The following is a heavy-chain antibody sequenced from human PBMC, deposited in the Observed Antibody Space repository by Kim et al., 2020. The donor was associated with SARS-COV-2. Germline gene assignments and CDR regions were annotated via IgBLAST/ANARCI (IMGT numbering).Heavy chain of an antibody. J-gene: IGHJ6*02. CDR1: GFTFSSYA. D-gene: IGHD3-3*01. V-gene: IGHV3-30*04. CDR2: ISYDGSNK. CDR3: ARDLYYDFWSGYGGLDYYYYGMDV. Sequence: GGSLRLSCAASGFTFSSYAMHWVRQAPGKGLECVAVISYDGSNKYYVDSVKGRFTISRDNSKNTLYLQMNSLGAEDTAVYYCARDLYYDFWSGYGGLDYYYYGMDVWGQGTTVTVSS.